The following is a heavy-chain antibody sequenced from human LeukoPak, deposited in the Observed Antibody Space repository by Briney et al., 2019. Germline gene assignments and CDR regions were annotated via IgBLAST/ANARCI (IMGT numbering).Heavy chain of an antibody. CDR1: GFTFSSYA. Sequence: GGSLRLSCAASGFTFSSYAMHWVRQAPGKGLEWVAVISYDGSNKYYADSVKGRFTISSDNSKNTLYLQMDSLRVGDTAVYYCAKDLGFDYVWGEGNLYDYWGQGTLVTVSS. CDR3: AKDLGFDYVWGEGNLYDY. CDR2: ISYDGSNK. J-gene: IGHJ4*02. V-gene: IGHV3-30*04. D-gene: IGHD3-16*01.